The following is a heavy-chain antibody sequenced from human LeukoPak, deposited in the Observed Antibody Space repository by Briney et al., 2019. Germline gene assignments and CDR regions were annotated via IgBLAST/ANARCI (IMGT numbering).Heavy chain of an antibody. J-gene: IGHJ6*03. CDR3: AKGVGGSANYYYMDV. Sequence: GGSLRLSCAASGLTFSSYGIHWVRQAPGKGLEWVAFIPYDGSNKFYTDSVKGRFTISRDNSKNTLYLQMNSLRAEDTAVYYCAKGVGGSANYYYMDVWGKGTTVTVSS. V-gene: IGHV3-30*02. CDR2: IPYDGSNK. D-gene: IGHD3-10*01. CDR1: GLTFSSYG.